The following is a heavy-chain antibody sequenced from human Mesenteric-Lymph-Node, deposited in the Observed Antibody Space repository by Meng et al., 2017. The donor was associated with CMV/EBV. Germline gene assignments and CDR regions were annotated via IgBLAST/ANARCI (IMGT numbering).Heavy chain of an antibody. Sequence: SVKVSCKASGGTFSSYAISWVRQAPGQGLEWMGWIIPILGIANYAQKFQGRVTITADKSTSTAYMELSSLRSEDTAVYYCAREHWDIVVVVAATQNYYYYGMDVWGQGTTVTVSS. V-gene: IGHV1-69*10. CDR1: GGTFSSYA. CDR2: IIPILGIA. J-gene: IGHJ6*02. CDR3: AREHWDIVVVVAATQNYYYYGMDV. D-gene: IGHD2-15*01.